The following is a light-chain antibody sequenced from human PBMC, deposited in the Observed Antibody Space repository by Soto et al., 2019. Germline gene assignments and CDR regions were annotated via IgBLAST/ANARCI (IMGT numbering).Light chain of an antibody. J-gene: IGKJ2*01. Sequence: DVVMTQSPDSLAVSLGERATIKCKSGQSPLWSPNNKTYLAWYQQKPGQPPKLLISWASTRESGVPDRFSGSGSETDFTLTISSLQAEDVAVYYCQQYHRIPETFGQGTRLEIK. V-gene: IGKV4-1*01. CDR2: WAS. CDR3: QQYHRIPET. CDR1: QSPLWSPNNKTY.